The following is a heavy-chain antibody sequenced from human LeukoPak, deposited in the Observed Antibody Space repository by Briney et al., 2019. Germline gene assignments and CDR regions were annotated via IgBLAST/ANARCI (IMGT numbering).Heavy chain of an antibody. Sequence: PGGSLRLSCEASGFIFNTFWMSWVRQAPGKGLEWVANIHRDGSVRHYVESVRGRFTISRDNAKNSLYLQMNGLRAEDTAVYYCARAYFYDTSGYYYGYWGQGTLVTVSS. CDR3: ARAYFYDTSGYYYGY. V-gene: IGHV3-7*01. J-gene: IGHJ4*02. D-gene: IGHD3-22*01. CDR2: IHRDGSVR. CDR1: GFIFNTFW.